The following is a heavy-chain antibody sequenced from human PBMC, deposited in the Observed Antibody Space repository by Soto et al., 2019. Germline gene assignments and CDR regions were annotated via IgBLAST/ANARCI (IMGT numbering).Heavy chain of an antibody. D-gene: IGHD6-19*01. CDR2: ISAYNGNT. CDR1: GYTFTSYG. V-gene: IGHV1-18*01. CDR3: ARDEAVAGWNWFDP. J-gene: IGHJ5*02. Sequence: GASVKVSCKPSGYTFTSYGISWVRQAPGQGLEWMGWISAYNGNTNYAQKLQGRVTMTTDTSTSTAYMELRSLRSDDTAVYYCARDEAVAGWNWFDPWGQGTLVTGSS.